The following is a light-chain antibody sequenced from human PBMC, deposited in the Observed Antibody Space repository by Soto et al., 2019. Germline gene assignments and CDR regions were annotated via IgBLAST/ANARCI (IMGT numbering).Light chain of an antibody. CDR1: SSDVGSYNL. V-gene: IGLV2-23*02. CDR3: CSYAGSSIPYV. CDR2: EVS. J-gene: IGLJ1*01. Sequence: QSALTQPASVSGSPGHSITISCTGTSSDVGSYNLVSWYQQHPGKAPKLMIYEVSKRPSGVSNRFSGSKSGNTASLTISGLQAEDEADYYCCSYAGSSIPYVFGTGTKVTVL.